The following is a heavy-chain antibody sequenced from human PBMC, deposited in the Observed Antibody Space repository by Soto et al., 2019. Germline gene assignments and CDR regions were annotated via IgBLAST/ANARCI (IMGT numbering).Heavy chain of an antibody. J-gene: IGHJ5*02. V-gene: IGHV2-5*02. D-gene: IGHD6-19*01. Sequence: SGPTLVKPTQTLTLTCTFSGFSLSTSGGGVGWIRQPPGKALDWLALIYWDDDKRYSPSLKSRLTITKDTSKNQVVLTMTNMDPVDTATYYCAHRQSGYSSGWYGRDNWFDPWGQGTLVTVSS. CDR2: IYWDDDK. CDR1: GFSLSTSGGG. CDR3: AHRQSGYSSGWYGRDNWFDP.